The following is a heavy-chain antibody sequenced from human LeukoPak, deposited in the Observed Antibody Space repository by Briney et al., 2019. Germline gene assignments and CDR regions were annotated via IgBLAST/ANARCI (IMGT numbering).Heavy chain of an antibody. J-gene: IGHJ4*02. D-gene: IGHD3-22*01. CDR3: AKGWSYDSSGPFDY. V-gene: IGHV3-9*01. CDR2: ISWNSGSI. CDR1: GFTFDDYA. Sequence: GGSLRLSCAASGFTFDDYAMHWVRQAPGKGLEWVSGISWNSGSIGYADSVKGRFTISRDNAKNSLYLQMNSLRAEDTALYYCAKGWSYDSSGPFDYWGQGTLVTVSS.